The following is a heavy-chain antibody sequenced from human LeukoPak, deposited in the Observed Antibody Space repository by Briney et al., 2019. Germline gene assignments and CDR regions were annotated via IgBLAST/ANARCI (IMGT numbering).Heavy chain of an antibody. Sequence: SVKLSCKASGGTFSSYAFSWVRQAPGQGLEWMGGLIPISTTANYAQKFPGRVTITADKSTSTTYLELSSLRSEDTAVFYCASATLRCSFGSCYEMDVWGKGTTVTVSS. CDR2: LIPISTTA. J-gene: IGHJ6*04. CDR3: ASATLRCSFGSCYEMDV. CDR1: GGTFSSYA. D-gene: IGHD2-15*01. V-gene: IGHV1-69*06.